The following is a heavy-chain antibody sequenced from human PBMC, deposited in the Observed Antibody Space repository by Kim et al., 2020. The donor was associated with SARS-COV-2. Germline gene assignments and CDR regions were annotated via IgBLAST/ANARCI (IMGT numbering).Heavy chain of an antibody. V-gene: IGHV3-30*18. CDR3: AEDASSWYGWYFDL. D-gene: IGHD6-13*01. CDR2: ISSDGSDI. CDR1: GFSFSSYG. Sequence: GGSLRLSCAASGFSFSSYGMNWVRQAPGKGLEWVAVISSDGSDIFYADSVKGRFTISRDNSKNTLFLQMNNLRAEDTAVYYCAEDASSWYGWYFDLWCQGTLVTVSS. J-gene: IGHJ2*01.